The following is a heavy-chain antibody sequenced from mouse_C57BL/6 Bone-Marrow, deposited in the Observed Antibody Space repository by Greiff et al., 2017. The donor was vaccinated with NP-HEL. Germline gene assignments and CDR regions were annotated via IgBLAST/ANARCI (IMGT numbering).Heavy chain of an antibody. V-gene: IGHV1-18*01. CDR2: INPNNGGT. CDR3: ATTVDYYAMDY. D-gene: IGHD1-1*01. J-gene: IGHJ4*01. Sequence: VHLQQSGPELVKPGASVKIPCKASGYTFTDYNMDWVKQSHGKSLEWIGDINPNNGGTIYNQKFKGKATLTVDKSSSTAYMELRSLTSEDTAVYYCATTVDYYAMDYWGQGTSVTVSS. CDR1: GYTFTDYN.